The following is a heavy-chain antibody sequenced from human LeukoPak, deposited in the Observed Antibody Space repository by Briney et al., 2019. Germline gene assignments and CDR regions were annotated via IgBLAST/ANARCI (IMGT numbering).Heavy chain of an antibody. J-gene: IGHJ5*02. Sequence: PGGSLRLSCAAPGFTVSSKHMNWVRQAPGKGLEWVSALYPAGNTYYADSVKGRFTISRDNSENTLYLQMNSLRPDDTAVYYCARGAEYTYGFFDPWGQGTLVTVSS. CDR2: LYPAGNT. D-gene: IGHD5-18*01. V-gene: IGHV3-53*05. CDR3: ARGAEYTYGFFDP. CDR1: GFTVSSKH.